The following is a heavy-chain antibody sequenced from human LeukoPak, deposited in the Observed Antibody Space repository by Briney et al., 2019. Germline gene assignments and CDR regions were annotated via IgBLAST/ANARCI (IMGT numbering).Heavy chain of an antibody. D-gene: IGHD5-24*01. CDR1: GFTFRNHW. V-gene: IGHV3-7*01. CDR2: IKQDGIDK. J-gene: IGHJ3*02. Sequence: GGSVRLSCVGSGFTFRNHWVNWVRQSPRKGLEWVANIKQDGIDKYYVDSARGRFTVSRDNAKNSAFLQMNSLRAEDTAIYYCATISAQTFDIWGQGTLVSVS. CDR3: ATISAQTFDI.